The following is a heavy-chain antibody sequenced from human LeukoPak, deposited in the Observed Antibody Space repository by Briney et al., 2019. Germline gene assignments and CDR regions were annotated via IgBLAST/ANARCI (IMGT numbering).Heavy chain of an antibody. CDR2: ITETGSII. J-gene: IGHJ4*02. CDR1: GFTFSSYR. D-gene: IGHD1-7*01. V-gene: IGHV3-48*04. CDR3: ARVNYVSSGWGAPFDH. Sequence: GGSLRLSCAASGFTFSSYRMSWVSQTPGKGLEWLSYITETGSIIYYADSVKGRFAISRDNAKNSLYLQINSLRAEDTAVYYCARVNYVSSGWGAPFDHWGQGTLVTVSS.